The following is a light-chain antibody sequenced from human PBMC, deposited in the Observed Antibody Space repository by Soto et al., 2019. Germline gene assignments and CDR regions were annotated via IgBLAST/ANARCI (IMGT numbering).Light chain of an antibody. V-gene: IGLV2-14*01. Sequence: QSVLTQPASVSGSPGQSIAISCTGTSSDVGGSNSVSWYQQHPGKAPKLLIYDVSNRPSGVSNRFSGSKSDNTASLTISGLQADYEADYYCSSYATGGSYVFGTGTKVTVL. J-gene: IGLJ1*01. CDR3: SSYATGGSYV. CDR2: DVS. CDR1: SSDVGGSNS.